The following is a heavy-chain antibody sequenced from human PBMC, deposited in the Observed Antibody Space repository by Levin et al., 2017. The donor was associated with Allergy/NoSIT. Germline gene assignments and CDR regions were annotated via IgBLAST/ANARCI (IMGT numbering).Heavy chain of an antibody. J-gene: IGHJ4*02. Sequence: SGGSLRLSCVASGFTFNNYPMTWVRQAPGKGLEWVSVISGSGGTTYYTDSMKGRFTISRDNSKNTLFLQMNSLRAEDTAMYYCARKYSSGWNPLDYWGQGTLVTVSS. CDR2: ISGSGGTT. D-gene: IGHD6-19*01. V-gene: IGHV3-23*01. CDR1: GFTFNNYP. CDR3: ARKYSSGWNPLDY.